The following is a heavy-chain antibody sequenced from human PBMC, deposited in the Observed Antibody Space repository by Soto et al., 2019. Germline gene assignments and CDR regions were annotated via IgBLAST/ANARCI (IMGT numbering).Heavy chain of an antibody. Sequence: SETLSLTCTVSGGSISSYYWSWIRQPPGKGLEWIGYIYYSGSTNYNPSLKSRVTISVDTSKNQFSLKLSSVTAADTAVYYCARAPLLVDLWYFDLWGRGTLVTVSS. CDR3: ARAPLLVDLWYFDL. J-gene: IGHJ2*01. D-gene: IGHD2-15*01. V-gene: IGHV4-59*01. CDR1: GGSISSYY. CDR2: IYYSGST.